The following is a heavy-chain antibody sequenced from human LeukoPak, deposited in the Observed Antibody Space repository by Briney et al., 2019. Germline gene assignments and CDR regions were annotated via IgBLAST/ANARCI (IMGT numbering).Heavy chain of an antibody. CDR1: GFTFRTYW. CDR2: ISTDGSYK. J-gene: IGHJ2*01. Sequence: GGSLRLSCAASGFTFRTYWMSWVRQAPGKGLEWVTAISTDGSYKYHGDSVKGRFTISRDNPMNTLYLQMNGLRPDDTAVYYCARSLIPGRWYFDLWGRGTLVTVSS. V-gene: IGHV3-30*03. CDR3: ARSLIPGRWYFDL. D-gene: IGHD3-16*01.